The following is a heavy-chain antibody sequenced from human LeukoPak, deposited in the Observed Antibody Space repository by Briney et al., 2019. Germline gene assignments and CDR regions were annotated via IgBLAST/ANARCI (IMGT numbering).Heavy chain of an antibody. CDR2: IIPIFGTA. V-gene: IGHV1-69*13. D-gene: IGHD2-15*01. CDR3: AREIAYCNGGICLGNWFDP. J-gene: IGHJ5*02. Sequence: SVKVSCKASGGTFSSYAISWVRQAPGQRLEWMGGIIPIFGTANYAQKFQGRVTITADESTSTAYMELSSLRSEDTAVYYCAREIAYCNGGICLGNWFDPRGQGTLVTVSS. CDR1: GGTFSSYA.